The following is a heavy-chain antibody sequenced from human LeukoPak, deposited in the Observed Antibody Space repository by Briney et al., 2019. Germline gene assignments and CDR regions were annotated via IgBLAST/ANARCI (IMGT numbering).Heavy chain of an antibody. J-gene: IGHJ6*03. CDR3: ARVTGRKATRKYYYYMDV. D-gene: IGHD1-14*01. Sequence: VKVSCKASGYTFTVYYMHSVREAPGQGLEWMGWINPNSGGTNYAQKIQGRVTMTRDTSISTAYMELSRLRSDDTAVYYCARVTGRKATRKYYYYMDVWGKGTTVTVSS. CDR1: GYTFTVYY. CDR2: INPNSGGT. V-gene: IGHV1-2*02.